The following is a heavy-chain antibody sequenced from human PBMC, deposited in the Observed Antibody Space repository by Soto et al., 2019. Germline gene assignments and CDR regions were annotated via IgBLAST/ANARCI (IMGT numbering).Heavy chain of an antibody. D-gene: IGHD2-21*02. Sequence: QVQLVQSGAEVMKPGSSVKVSCKASGGTFSSYAISWVRQAPGQGLEWMGGIIPIFGTANYAQKFQGRVTIPADESTSTAYMELSSLRSEDTAVYYCARGAYCGGDCYSAGYWGQGTLVTVSS. CDR2: IIPIFGTA. V-gene: IGHV1-69*01. CDR1: GGTFSSYA. CDR3: ARGAYCGGDCYSAGY. J-gene: IGHJ4*02.